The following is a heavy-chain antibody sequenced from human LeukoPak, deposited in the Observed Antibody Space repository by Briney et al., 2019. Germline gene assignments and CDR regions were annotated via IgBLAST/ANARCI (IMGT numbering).Heavy chain of an antibody. CDR1: GFTFSSYS. CDR2: ISSSSRYI. J-gene: IGHJ4*02. Sequence: GGSLRLSCVASGFTFSSYSMNWVRQAPGKGLEWVSFISSSSRYIYYADSMKGRLTISRDNAENSLYLEMNSLRDEDTAVYYCARDMYYGDYEIDYWGQGTLVTVSS. V-gene: IGHV3-21*01. CDR3: ARDMYYGDYEIDY. D-gene: IGHD4-17*01.